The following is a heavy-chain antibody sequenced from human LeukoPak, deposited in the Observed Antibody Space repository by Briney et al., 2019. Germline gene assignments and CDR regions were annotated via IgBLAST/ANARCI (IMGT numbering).Heavy chain of an antibody. CDR1: GYTFTSYG. V-gene: IGHV1-18*01. D-gene: IGHD6-13*01. CDR3: ATDTAARSFDY. Sequence: ASVRVSCKASGYTFTSYGISGVRQAPGQGLEWMGWISAYNGNTNYAQKLQGRVTITTDTSTSTAYMELRSLRSEDTAVYYCATDTAARSFDYWGQGTLVTVSS. J-gene: IGHJ4*02. CDR2: ISAYNGNT.